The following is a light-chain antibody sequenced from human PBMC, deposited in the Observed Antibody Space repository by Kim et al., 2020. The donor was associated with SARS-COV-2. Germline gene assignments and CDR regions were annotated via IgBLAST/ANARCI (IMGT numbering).Light chain of an antibody. CDR3: SSRDGTNKNRNWV. CDR2: GRG. J-gene: IGLJ3*02. Sequence: HTVTSTGQGDRLEKNFASGYQQKPGQAPVLVLYGRGHSPSGIPDRFSGSNSGDTASLTITGAHAEDEAVYYCSSRDGTNKNRNWVFGGGAKLTVL. CDR1: RLEKNF. V-gene: IGLV3-19*01.